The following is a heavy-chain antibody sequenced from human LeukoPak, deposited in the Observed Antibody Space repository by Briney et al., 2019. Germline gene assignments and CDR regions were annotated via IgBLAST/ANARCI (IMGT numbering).Heavy chain of an antibody. CDR2: INTYGTST. V-gene: IGHV3-74*03. J-gene: IGHJ5*02. CDR1: GFTFSSYW. Sequence: GGSLRLSCAASGFTFSSYWMHWVRQVPGKGLVWVERINTYGTSTTYGDSVEGRFTISRDNAKNTLDLEMNSLRDDDTAVYYCARGSTTVTTKDWFDPWGQGTQVTVSS. CDR3: ARGSTTVTTKDWFDP. D-gene: IGHD4-17*01.